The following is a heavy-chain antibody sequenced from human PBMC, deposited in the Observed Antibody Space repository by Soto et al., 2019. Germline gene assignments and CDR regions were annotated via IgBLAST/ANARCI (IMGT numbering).Heavy chain of an antibody. V-gene: IGHV3-23*05. D-gene: IGHD3-16*01. CDR3: AKDRGGRGNEIDH. J-gene: IGHJ4*02. Sequence: EVPLLESGGGLVQPGGSLRLSCTASGFTFSNSAMSWVRQAPGKGLEWVSSIDPSGNRIYQGDVAKGRFTISRDNSKNTLFLRMNSLRVDDTAIYYCAKDRGGRGNEIDHWGQGTPVTASS. CDR2: IDPSGNRI. CDR1: GFTFSNSA.